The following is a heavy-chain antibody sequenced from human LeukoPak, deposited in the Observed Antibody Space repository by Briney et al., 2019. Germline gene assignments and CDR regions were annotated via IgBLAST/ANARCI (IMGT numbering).Heavy chain of an antibody. CDR3: ARDVAGYNSF. J-gene: IGHJ4*02. Sequence: KSSETLSLTCTVSGDSISSSSYYWAWIRQPPGKRPEWIASIIYSGTTYYNLFLKSRVTISIDTSKNQFSLKLSSVTAADTAVYFCARDVAGYNSFWGQGTLVTVSS. CDR1: GDSISSSSYY. V-gene: IGHV4-39*07. CDR2: IIYSGTT. D-gene: IGHD6-13*01.